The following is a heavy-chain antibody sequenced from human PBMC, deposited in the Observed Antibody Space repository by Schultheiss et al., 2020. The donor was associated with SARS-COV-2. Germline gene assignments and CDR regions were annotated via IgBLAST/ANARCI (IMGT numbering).Heavy chain of an antibody. Sequence: SETLSLTCTVSGGSISSYYWSWIRQPAGKGLEWIGRIYTSGSTNYNPSLKSRVTMSVDTSKNQFSLKLSSVTAADTAVYYCARDCSGGSCRDYYYYYGMDVWGQGTTVTVSS. CDR3: ARDCSGGSCRDYYYYYGMDV. D-gene: IGHD2-15*01. CDR1: GGSISSYY. V-gene: IGHV4-4*07. J-gene: IGHJ6*02. CDR2: IYTSGST.